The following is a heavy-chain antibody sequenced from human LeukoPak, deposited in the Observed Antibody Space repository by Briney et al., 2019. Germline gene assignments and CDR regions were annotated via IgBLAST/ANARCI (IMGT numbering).Heavy chain of an antibody. CDR3: ARNYDFWSGYHLMGY. CDR1: GFTFSSYA. D-gene: IGHD3-3*01. J-gene: IGHJ4*02. Sequence: GGSLRLSCAASGFTFSSYAMHWVRQAPGKGLEWVAVISYDGSNKYYADPVKGRFTISRDNSKNTLYLQMNSLRAEDTAVYYCARNYDFWSGYHLMGYWGQGTLVTVSS. CDR2: ISYDGSNK. V-gene: IGHV3-30-3*01.